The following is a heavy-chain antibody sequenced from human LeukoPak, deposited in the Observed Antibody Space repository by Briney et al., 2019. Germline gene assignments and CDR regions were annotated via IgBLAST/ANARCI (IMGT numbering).Heavy chain of an antibody. CDR2: IKQDGSEK. D-gene: IGHD1-1*01. V-gene: IGHV3-7*01. CDR3: ARDSPWIDY. J-gene: IGHJ4*02. Sequence: GGSLRLSCAASGFTLSDYVMSWVRQAPGKGLEWVANIKQDGSEKYYVDSVKGRFTISRDNAKNSLYLQMNSLRAEDTAVYYCARDSPWIDYWGQGTLVTVSS. CDR1: GFTLSDYV.